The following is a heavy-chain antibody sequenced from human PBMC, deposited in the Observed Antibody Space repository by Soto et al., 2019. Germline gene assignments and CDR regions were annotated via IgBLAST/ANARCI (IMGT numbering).Heavy chain of an antibody. D-gene: IGHD3-22*01. CDR2: ISGSGGST. CDR3: AKVRNYYDSSGYYYFDY. CDR1: GFTFSSYA. Sequence: GGSLRLSCAASGFTFSSYAMSWVRQAPGKGLEWVSAISGSGGSTYYADSVKGRFTISRDNSKNTLYLQMNSLRAEDTAVYYCAKVRNYYDSSGYYYFDYWGQRTLVTVSS. J-gene: IGHJ4*02. V-gene: IGHV3-23*01.